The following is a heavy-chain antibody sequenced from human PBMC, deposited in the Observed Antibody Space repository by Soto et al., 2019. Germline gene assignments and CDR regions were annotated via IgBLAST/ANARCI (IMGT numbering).Heavy chain of an antibody. CDR3: ARDKQEDGWNYVNAFGF. V-gene: IGHV3-21*01. J-gene: IGHJ3*01. CDR2: ISISGTYK. D-gene: IGHD3-16*01. CDR1: GFTFSGYS. Sequence: GGSLRLSCAASGFTFSGYSMNWVRQAPGKGLEWVSSISISGTYKYYADSVKGRFTISRDDANNSVYLQMNGLGAEDTAVYYCARDKQEDGWNYVNAFGFWGTGTMVTVSS.